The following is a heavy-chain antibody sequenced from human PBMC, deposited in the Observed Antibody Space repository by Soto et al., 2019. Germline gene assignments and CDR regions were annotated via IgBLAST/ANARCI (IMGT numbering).Heavy chain of an antibody. J-gene: IGHJ4*02. CDR2: INHSGST. D-gene: IGHD6-6*01. Sequence: PAETLSLTCAVYGGSFSGYYWSWTRQPPGKGLEWIGEINHSGSTNYNPSLKSRVTISVDTSKNQFSLKLSSVTAADTAVDYWARDSSSSFDYWGQGTLVTVSS. V-gene: IGHV4-34*01. CDR3: ARDSSSSFDY. CDR1: GGSFSGYY.